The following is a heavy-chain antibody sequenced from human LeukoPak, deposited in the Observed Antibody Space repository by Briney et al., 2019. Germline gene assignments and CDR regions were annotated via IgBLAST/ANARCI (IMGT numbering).Heavy chain of an antibody. CDR1: GFTFSSYA. Sequence: PGGSLRLSCAASGFTFSSYAMSWVSQAPGKGLEWVSAISGSGGSTYYADSVKGRFTISRDNSKNTLYLQMNSLRAEDTAVYYCARSGIAAAGQRGYFDYWGQGTLVTVSS. CDR3: ARSGIAAAGQRGYFDY. V-gene: IGHV3-23*01. J-gene: IGHJ4*02. CDR2: ISGSGGST. D-gene: IGHD6-13*01.